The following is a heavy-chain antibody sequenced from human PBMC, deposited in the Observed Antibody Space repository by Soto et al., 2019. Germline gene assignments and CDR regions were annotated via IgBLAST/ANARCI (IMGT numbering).Heavy chain of an antibody. D-gene: IGHD3-22*01. V-gene: IGHV3-15*01. CDR3: TTVNPYISDSRGHCY. CDR2: IKKRADGGTA. Sequence: GESLRLSYAASGFTFSNVWMNWVRQAPGKGVEWIGRIKKRADGGTADHATPVKGRFTIPRDVSKNPLYLQMTSRKTPARAVYSCTTVNPYISDSRGHCYWGQGTLVTVSS. CDR1: GFTFSNVW. J-gene: IGHJ4*02.